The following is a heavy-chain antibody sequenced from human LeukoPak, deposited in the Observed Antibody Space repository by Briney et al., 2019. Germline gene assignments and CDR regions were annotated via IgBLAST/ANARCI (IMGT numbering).Heavy chain of an antibody. CDR1: SFTFSDYN. CDR2: ITSTSTYI. CDR3: ARAMGSSWYVGFDY. D-gene: IGHD6-13*01. Sequence: GGSLRLSCAASSFTFSDYNMNWVRQAPGKGLEWVSSITSTSTYIYYADSVKGRFTISRDNAKNSLYLQMSSLRAEDTAVYYCARAMGSSWYVGFDYWGQGTLVTVSS. V-gene: IGHV3-21*01. J-gene: IGHJ4*02.